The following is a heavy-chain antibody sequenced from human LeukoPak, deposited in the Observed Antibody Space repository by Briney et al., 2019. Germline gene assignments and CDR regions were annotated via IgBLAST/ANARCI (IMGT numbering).Heavy chain of an antibody. D-gene: IGHD6-13*01. J-gene: IGHJ4*02. CDR1: GFTFSDYY. Sequence: GGSLRLSCAASGFTFSDYYMSWIRQAPGKGLEWVSYISSSGSTIYYADSVKGRFTVSRDNAKNSLYLQMNSLRAEDTAVYYCARDLSSYSSSWYWGQGTLVTVSS. CDR3: ARDLSSYSSSWY. CDR2: ISSSGSTI. V-gene: IGHV3-11*01.